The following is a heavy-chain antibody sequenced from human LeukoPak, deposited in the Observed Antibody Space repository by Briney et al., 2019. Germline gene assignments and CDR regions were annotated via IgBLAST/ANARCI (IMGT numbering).Heavy chain of an antibody. CDR3: ARSVVGATWVDY. Sequence: ASVKVSRKASGYTFTGYYMHWVRQAPGQGLEWMGWINPNSGGTNYAQKFQGRVTMTRDTSISTAYMELSRLRSDDTAVYYCARSVVGATWVDYWGQGTLVTVSS. V-gene: IGHV1-2*02. CDR2: INPNSGGT. CDR1: GYTFTGYY. D-gene: IGHD1-26*01. J-gene: IGHJ4*02.